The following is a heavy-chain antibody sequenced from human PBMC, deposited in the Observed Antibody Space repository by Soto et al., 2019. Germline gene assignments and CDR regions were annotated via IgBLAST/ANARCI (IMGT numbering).Heavy chain of an antibody. CDR3: AREASGYDF. D-gene: IGHD5-12*01. Sequence: GASVKVSCKASGGTFSSFGISWVRQAPGQGLEWMGGIIPVFGRPNYAQRFRGRLTTTADESTNTSYMELIDLTSEDTAVYYCAREASGYDFWGQGTQVTVSS. CDR1: GGTFSSFG. CDR2: IIPVFGRP. V-gene: IGHV1-69*13. J-gene: IGHJ1*01.